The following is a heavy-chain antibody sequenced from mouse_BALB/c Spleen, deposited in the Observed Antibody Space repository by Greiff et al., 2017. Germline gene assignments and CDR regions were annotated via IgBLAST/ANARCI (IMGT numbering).Heavy chain of an antibody. Sequence: EVKLVESGGDLVKPGGSLKLSCAASGFTFSSYGMSWVRQTPDKRLEWVATISSGGSYTYYPDSVKGRFTISRDNAKNTLYLQMSSLKSEDTAMYYCARHNSFPYYYAMDYWGQGTSVTVSS. CDR2: ISSGGSYT. CDR1: GFTFSSYG. J-gene: IGHJ4*01. V-gene: IGHV5-6*02. CDR3: ARHNSFPYYYAMDY. D-gene: IGHD3-1*01.